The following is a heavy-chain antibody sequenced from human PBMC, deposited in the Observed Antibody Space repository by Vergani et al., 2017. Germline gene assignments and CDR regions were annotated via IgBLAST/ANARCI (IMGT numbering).Heavy chain of an antibody. CDR1: GFTLSNYD. CDR3: AKHFRVWGIFY. D-gene: IGHD3-16*01. J-gene: IGHJ4*02. V-gene: IGHV3-30*02. CDR2: IQFDGSNQ. Sequence: QVQLVESGGGVVQRGGSLRLSCATSGFTLSNYDMQWIRQGPGKGLEFVAFIQFDGSNQYYADSVKGRFTLSRDFSKHTLYLQMNSLRTDDTATYYCAKHFRVWGIFYCGQGTHVIVSS.